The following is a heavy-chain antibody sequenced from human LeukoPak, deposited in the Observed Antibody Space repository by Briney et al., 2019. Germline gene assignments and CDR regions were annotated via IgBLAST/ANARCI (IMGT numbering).Heavy chain of an antibody. CDR2: INPNSGGT. V-gene: IGHV1-2*02. CDR3: ARDSSGFWHGFDY. J-gene: IGHJ4*02. Sequence: ASVKVSCKASGYTFTGYYMHRVRQAPGQGHEWMGWINPNSGGTNYAQKFQGRVTMTRDTSISTAYMELSRLRSDDTAVYYCARDSSGFWHGFDYWGQGTLVTVSS. CDR1: GYTFTGYY. D-gene: IGHD6-19*01.